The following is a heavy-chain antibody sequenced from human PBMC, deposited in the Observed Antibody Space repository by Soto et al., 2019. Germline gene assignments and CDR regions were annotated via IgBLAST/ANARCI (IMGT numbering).Heavy chain of an antibody. CDR1: GFTFSTYA. J-gene: IGHJ3*02. D-gene: IGHD1-26*01. CDR2: ISYDGISK. Sequence: QVQLVESGGGVVQPGRSLRLSCAASGFTFSTYAMHWVRQAPGRGLEWVAFISYDGISKYYADSVKGRFTISRDNSENTLYLQMNSLRAEDTAVYYCAREGNKELAMSLREGVDEGFDIWGQGTMVTVSS. V-gene: IGHV3-30-3*01. CDR3: AREGNKELAMSLREGVDEGFDI.